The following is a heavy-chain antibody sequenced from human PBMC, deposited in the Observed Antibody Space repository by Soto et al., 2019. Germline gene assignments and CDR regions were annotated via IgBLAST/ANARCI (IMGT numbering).Heavy chain of an antibody. CDR3: AKTDTLGYCTSTSCYGFDY. Sequence: QVQLVQSGGEVKKPGASVKVSCKASGYTFTNFGISWVRQAPGQGLEWMGWISGYNGNTNYAQKLQGRVTMTTDTSTSTAYMELRSRRSDDTAVYYCAKTDTLGYCTSTSCYGFDYWGQGTLVTVSS. D-gene: IGHD2-2*01. CDR2: ISGYNGNT. J-gene: IGHJ4*02. V-gene: IGHV1-18*01. CDR1: GYTFTNFG.